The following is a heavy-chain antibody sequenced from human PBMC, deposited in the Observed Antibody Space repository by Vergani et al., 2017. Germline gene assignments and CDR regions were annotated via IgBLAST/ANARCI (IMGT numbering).Heavy chain of an antibody. D-gene: IGHD2-2*01. CDR3: ARDKRIVYCSSTSCSQGLDP. Sequence: EVQLVESGGGLVQPGGSLRLSCAASGFTFSSYWMHWVRQAPGKGLVWVSRINSDGSSTSYADSVKGRFTISRDNAKKTLYLQMNSLRAEDTAVYYCARDKRIVYCSSTSCSQGLDPWGQGTLVTVSS. CDR2: INSDGSST. CDR1: GFTFSSYW. V-gene: IGHV3-74*01. J-gene: IGHJ5*02.